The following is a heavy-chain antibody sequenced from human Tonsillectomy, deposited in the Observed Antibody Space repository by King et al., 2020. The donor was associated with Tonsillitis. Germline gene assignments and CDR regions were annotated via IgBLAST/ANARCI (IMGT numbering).Heavy chain of an antibody. CDR1: GGSFSDYS. CDR3: ARGPSAIYGVVLTPPAYFED. D-gene: IGHD3-3*01. V-gene: IGHV4-34*01. CDR2: IDHSGST. Sequence: VQLQQWGAGVLKPSETLSLTCAVYGGSFSDYSWSWIRQPPGKGLEWIGQIDHSGSTYYNPSLKSRVTISVDTSKNQFSLKLNSVTAADTAIYYCARGPSAIYGVVLTPPAYFEDWGQGTLVTVSS. J-gene: IGHJ4*02.